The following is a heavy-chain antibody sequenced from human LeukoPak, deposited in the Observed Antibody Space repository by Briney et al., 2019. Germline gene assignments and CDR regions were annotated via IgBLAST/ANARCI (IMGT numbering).Heavy chain of an antibody. CDR3: VEVDT. Sequence: PGGSLRLSCAASGFSFSTSGMHWVRQSPGKGLDWVAFIRNDGNKYNYAESVKGRFTISRDNSKNTLYLQMDSLSAEDTAVYYCVEVDTWGQGILVTVSS. CDR2: IRNDGNKY. CDR1: GFSFSTSG. V-gene: IGHV3-30*02. D-gene: IGHD5-18*01. J-gene: IGHJ4*02.